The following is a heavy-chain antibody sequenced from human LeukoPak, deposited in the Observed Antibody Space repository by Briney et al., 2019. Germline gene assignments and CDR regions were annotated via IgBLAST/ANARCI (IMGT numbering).Heavy chain of an antibody. CDR3: ARGPTHIVVGNWFDP. CDR1: GFTVSSYW. CDR2: IKQDGSEK. V-gene: IGHV3-7*01. D-gene: IGHD2-2*01. J-gene: IGHJ5*02. Sequence: PGGSLRLSCAASGFTVSSYWMSWVRQAPGKGLEWVANIKQDGSEKYYVDSVKGRFTISRDNAKNSLYLQMNSLRAEDTAVYYCARGPTHIVVGNWFDPWGQGTLVTVSS.